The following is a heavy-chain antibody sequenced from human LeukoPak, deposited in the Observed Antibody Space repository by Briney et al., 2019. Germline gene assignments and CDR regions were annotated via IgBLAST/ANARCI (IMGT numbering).Heavy chain of an antibody. Sequence: GGSLRLSCTASAFTFSSYGMHWVRQAPGKGLEWVGFISYDGSNKYYTPSVKGRFTISIDNAKNSLYLQMNSLRAEDTAVYYCARAQAGTFGRASGYWGQGTLVTVS. CDR3: ARAQAGTFGRASGY. D-gene: IGHD6-19*01. J-gene: IGHJ4*02. V-gene: IGHV3-30*03. CDR1: AFTFSSYG. CDR2: ISYDGSNK.